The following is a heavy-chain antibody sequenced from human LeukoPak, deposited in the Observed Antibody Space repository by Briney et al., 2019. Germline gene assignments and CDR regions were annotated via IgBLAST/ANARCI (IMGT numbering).Heavy chain of an antibody. CDR3: AVDPRGARHYHVTNG. V-gene: IGHV3-23*01. Sequence: GGSLRLSCAASGFTFSRNAMIWIRQAPGKGLEWVSAISGSGGSTYYADSVKGRFAISRDNSKNTLPLQMNSLRVEDTAVYYCAVDPRGARHYHVTNGCGQATTVTVS. CDR1: GFTFSRNA. J-gene: IGHJ6*01. D-gene: IGHD3-10*01. CDR2: ISGSGGST.